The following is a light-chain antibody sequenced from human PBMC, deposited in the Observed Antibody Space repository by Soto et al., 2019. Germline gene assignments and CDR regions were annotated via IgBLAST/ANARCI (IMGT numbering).Light chain of an antibody. Sequence: QSVLIQSASVSGSPGQSITSSCTGTSSDVAVYNYLSWYQQRPGKAPKLLIYEVSNRPSGVSNRFSRYKSGNTASLTISGLQAEDEADYYCSSYTTSSTRVFGTGTKVTVL. CDR3: SSYTTSSTRV. J-gene: IGLJ1*01. CDR1: SSDVAVYNY. CDR2: EVS. V-gene: IGLV2-14*01.